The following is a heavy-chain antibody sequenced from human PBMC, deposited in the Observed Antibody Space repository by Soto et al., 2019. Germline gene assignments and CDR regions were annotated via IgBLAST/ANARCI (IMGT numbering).Heavy chain of an antibody. CDR3: TTGFRFYYYYGMDV. J-gene: IGHJ6*02. Sequence: GGSLRLSCAASGFTFSSYAMSWVRQAPGKGLEWVGRIKSKTDGGTTDYAAPVKGRFTISRDDSKNTLYLQMNSLKTEDTAVYYCTTGFRFYYYYGMDVWGQGTTVTVSS. V-gene: IGHV3-15*01. D-gene: IGHD3-16*01. CDR2: IKSKTDGGTT. CDR1: GFTFSSYA.